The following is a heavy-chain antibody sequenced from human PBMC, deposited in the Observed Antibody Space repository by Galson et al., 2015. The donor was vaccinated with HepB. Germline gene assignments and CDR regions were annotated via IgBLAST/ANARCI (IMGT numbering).Heavy chain of an antibody. CDR3: ASRLVRSYTPPGY. D-gene: IGHD1-26*01. V-gene: IGHV3-23*01. Sequence: SLRLSCAASGFTFSSYAMSWVRQAPGKGLEWVSAISGSGGSTYYADSVKGRFTISRDNSKNTLYLQMNSLRAEDTAVYYCASRLVRSYTPPGYWGQGAMVTVSS. J-gene: IGHJ3*01. CDR2: ISGSGGST. CDR1: GFTFSSYA.